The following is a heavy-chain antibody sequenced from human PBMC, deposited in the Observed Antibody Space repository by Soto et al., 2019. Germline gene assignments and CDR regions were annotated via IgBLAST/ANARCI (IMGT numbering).Heavy chain of an antibody. Sequence: HPGGSLRLSCAASGFTFSSYWMSWVRQAPGKGLEWVANIKQDGSEKYYVDSVKGRFTISRDNAKNSLYLQMNSLRAEDTAVYYCARDLDYDFWSGYDPFDYRGQGTLVTVSS. CDR1: GFTFSSYW. CDR3: ARDLDYDFWSGYDPFDY. CDR2: IKQDGSEK. J-gene: IGHJ4*02. D-gene: IGHD3-3*01. V-gene: IGHV3-7*01.